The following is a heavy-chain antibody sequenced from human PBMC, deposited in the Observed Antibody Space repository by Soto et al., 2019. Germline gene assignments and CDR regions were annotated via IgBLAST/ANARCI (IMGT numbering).Heavy chain of an antibody. D-gene: IGHD2-2*01. J-gene: IGHJ4*02. CDR2: IYYSGST. CDR1: GGSISSGGYY. Sequence: QVQLQESGPGLVKPSQTLSLTCTVSGGSISSGGYYWSWIRQHPGKGLEWIGYIYYSGSTYYNPSLKGRVTLSVDPSKNQCSLKLSSVTAADTAVYYCARRGGDCISTRCYLDYWGQGTLVTVSS. CDR3: ARRGGDCISTRCYLDY. V-gene: IGHV4-31*03.